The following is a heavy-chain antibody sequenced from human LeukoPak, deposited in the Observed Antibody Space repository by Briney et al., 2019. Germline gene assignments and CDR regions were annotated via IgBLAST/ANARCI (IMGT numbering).Heavy chain of an antibody. CDR1: GFTFSSSE. Sequence: GGSLRLSCAASGFTFSSSEMNWVRQAPGKGLEWVSYISSRGSTIYYADSVRGRFTISRDSAKNSLYLQMNSLRAEDTAVYYCARDLQGSPRGIDYWGQGTLVTVSS. CDR2: ISSRGSTI. D-gene: IGHD3-10*01. J-gene: IGHJ4*02. CDR3: ARDLQGSPRGIDY. V-gene: IGHV3-48*03.